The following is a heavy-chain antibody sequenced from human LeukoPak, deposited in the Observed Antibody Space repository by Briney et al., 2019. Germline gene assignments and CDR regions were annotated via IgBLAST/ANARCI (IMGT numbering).Heavy chain of an antibody. J-gene: IGHJ1*01. V-gene: IGHV4-4*02. Sequence: SGTLSLTCAVSGGSISSSNWWSWIRQPPGKGLEWIGEINHSGSTNYNPSLKSRVTISVDTSKNQFSLKLSSVTAADTAVYYCARSRMGGYCSSTSCRGTYFQHWGQGTLVTVSS. CDR2: INHSGST. D-gene: IGHD2-2*01. CDR1: GGSISSSNW. CDR3: ARSRMGGYCSSTSCRGTYFQH.